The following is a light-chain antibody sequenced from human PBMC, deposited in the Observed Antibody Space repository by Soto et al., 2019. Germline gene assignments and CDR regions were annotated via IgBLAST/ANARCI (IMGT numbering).Light chain of an antibody. CDR3: QKYNNWWT. Sequence: EIVMTQSPATLSVSPGXRATLSCRASQSVSSNLAWYQQKPGQAPRLLIYGASTRATGIPARFSGSGSGTEFTLTISSLQSEDFAVYYCQKYNNWWTFCQGTKVDIK. J-gene: IGKJ1*01. CDR1: QSVSSN. V-gene: IGKV3-15*01. CDR2: GAS.